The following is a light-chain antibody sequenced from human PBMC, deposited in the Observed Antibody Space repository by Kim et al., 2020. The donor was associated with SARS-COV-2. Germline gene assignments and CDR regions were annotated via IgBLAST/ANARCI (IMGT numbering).Light chain of an antibody. CDR3: QVWDSSSDVV. CDR1: NIGSKS. V-gene: IGLV3-21*04. CDR2: YDS. J-gene: IGLJ2*01. Sequence: APGKTARIAWGGNNIGSKSVHWYQQKPGQAPVLVIYYDSDRPSGIPERFSGSNSGNTATLTISRVEAGDEADYYCQVWDSSSDVVFGGGTQLTVL.